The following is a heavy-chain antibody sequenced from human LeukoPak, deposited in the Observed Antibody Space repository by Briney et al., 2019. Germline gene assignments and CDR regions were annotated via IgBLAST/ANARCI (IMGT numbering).Heavy chain of an antibody. CDR2: IIPIFGTA. J-gene: IGHJ3*02. V-gene: IGHV1-69*05. Sequence: ASVKVSCKASGGTFSSYAISWVRQAPGQGLVWMGGIIPIFGTANYAQKFQGRVTITTDESTNTAYMELSSLRSEDTAVYYCARGQTTVTTHDAFDIWGQGTMVTVSS. CDR1: GGTFSSYA. D-gene: IGHD4-17*01. CDR3: ARGQTTVTTHDAFDI.